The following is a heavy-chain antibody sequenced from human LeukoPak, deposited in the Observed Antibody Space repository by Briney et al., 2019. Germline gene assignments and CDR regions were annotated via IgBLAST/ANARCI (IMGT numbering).Heavy chain of an antibody. Sequence: ASVKVSCKASGYTFTSYAMHWVRQAPGQRLEWMGWINAGNGNTKYSQKFQGRVTITRDTSAGTAYMELSSLRSEDTAVYYCARVTTGSSSRFFDYWGQGTLVTVSS. CDR2: INAGNGNT. D-gene: IGHD6-6*01. CDR3: ARVTTGSSSRFFDY. CDR1: GYTFTSYA. V-gene: IGHV1-3*01. J-gene: IGHJ4*02.